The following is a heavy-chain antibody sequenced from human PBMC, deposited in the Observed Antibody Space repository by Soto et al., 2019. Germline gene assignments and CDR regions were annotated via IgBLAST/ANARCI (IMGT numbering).Heavy chain of an antibody. J-gene: IGHJ4*02. Sequence: SETLSLTCTVSGDSISSSTYYWGWIRQPPGKGLEWIGSMFYSGNTYYNPSLKSRVTLSIDTSKNQFSLKLNSVTAADTAVYYCVSPEGYYDSSGYTLDYWGQGTRVTVS. CDR3: VSPEGYYDSSGYTLDY. D-gene: IGHD3-22*01. CDR1: GDSISSSTYY. CDR2: MFYSGNT. V-gene: IGHV4-39*01.